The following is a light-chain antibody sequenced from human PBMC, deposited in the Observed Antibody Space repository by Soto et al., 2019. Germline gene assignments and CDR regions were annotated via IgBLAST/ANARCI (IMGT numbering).Light chain of an antibody. CDR2: DAS. V-gene: IGKV3-11*01. CDR1: QSVSSSY. Sequence: EIVLTQSPGNLSLSPGEGATLSSRASQSVSSSYLAWYQQKPGQAPRLLIYDASNRATGIPARFSGSGSGTDFTLTISSLEPEDFAVYYCQQRSNWSITFGQGTRLEI. J-gene: IGKJ5*01. CDR3: QQRSNWSIT.